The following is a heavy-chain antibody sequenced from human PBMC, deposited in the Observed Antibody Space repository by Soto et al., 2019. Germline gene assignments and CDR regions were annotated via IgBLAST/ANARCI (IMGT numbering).Heavy chain of an antibody. Sequence: SETLSLTCSVYGGSFSAYFWSWIRQSPWKGLEWIGQINHSGSTNYNPSLEGRVTISVATSKNQFSLTLSSVTAADTAVYYCARATLDVWGQGTTVTVSS. CDR2: INHSGST. J-gene: IGHJ6*02. CDR3: ARATLDV. V-gene: IGHV4-34*01. CDR1: GGSFSAYF. D-gene: IGHD2-15*01.